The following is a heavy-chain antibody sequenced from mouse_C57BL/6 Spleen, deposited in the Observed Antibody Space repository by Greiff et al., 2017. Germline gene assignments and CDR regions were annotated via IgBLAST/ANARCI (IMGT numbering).Heavy chain of an antibody. D-gene: IGHD2-3*01. CDR2: IDPSDSYT. Sequence: QVQLQQPGAELVMPGASVKLSCKASGYTFPSYWMHWVKQRPGQGLEWIGEIDPSDSYTNYNQKFKGKSTLTVDKSSSTAYMQLSSLTSEDSAVYYCATLYDGYYGWFAYWGQGTLVTVSA. CDR3: ATLYDGYYGWFAY. V-gene: IGHV1-69*01. CDR1: GYTFPSYW. J-gene: IGHJ3*01.